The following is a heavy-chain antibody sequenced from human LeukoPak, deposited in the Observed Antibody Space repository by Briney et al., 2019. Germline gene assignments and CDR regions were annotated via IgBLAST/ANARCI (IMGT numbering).Heavy chain of an antibody. CDR3: AGGFGTSDLDY. CDR2: ISGSGDRT. V-gene: IGHV3-23*01. CDR1: GFTFNNYA. D-gene: IGHD3-10*01. Sequence: GGSLRLSCAASGFTFNNYAMSWFRQTPGKGLEWVSAISGSGDRTYYAESVKGRFTISRDNSKNTLYLQMNSLRAEDTAVYYCAGGFGTSDLDYWGQGTLVTVSS. J-gene: IGHJ4*02.